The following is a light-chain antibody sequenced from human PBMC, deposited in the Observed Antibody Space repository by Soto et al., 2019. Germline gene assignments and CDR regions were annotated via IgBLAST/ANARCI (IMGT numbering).Light chain of an antibody. V-gene: IGKV3-11*01. J-gene: IGKJ1*01. CDR3: LQHNSYPWT. CDR2: DAY. CDR1: QSFRGL. Sequence: VVLTQSPVTLSLSPGERAPLSCRASQSFRGLLAWYQQKPGQAPRLLIYDAYNRATGIPPRFSGSGSGTDFTLTISRLEPEDFATYYCLQHNSYPWTFGQGTKVDIK.